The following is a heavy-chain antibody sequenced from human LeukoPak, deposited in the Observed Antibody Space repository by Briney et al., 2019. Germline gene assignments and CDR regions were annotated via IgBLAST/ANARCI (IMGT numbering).Heavy chain of an antibody. J-gene: IGHJ4*02. Sequence: ASVKVSCKASGYTFTRYGVSWVRQAPGQGLEWMGMIYPRDGSTSYAQNFQGRVTVTRDTSTTTVHMELRGLRPEDTAVYYCARDQEGFDYWGQGTVVTVSS. CDR2: IYPRDGST. CDR1: GYTFTRYG. CDR3: ARDQEGFDY. V-gene: IGHV1-46*01.